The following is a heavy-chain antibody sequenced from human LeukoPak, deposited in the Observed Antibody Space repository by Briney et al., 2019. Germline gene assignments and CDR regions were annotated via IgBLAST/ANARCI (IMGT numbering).Heavy chain of an antibody. D-gene: IGHD2-8*01. CDR1: GFSFSSYW. J-gene: IGHJ4*02. CDR3: ARDLLGVGPGDFDY. CDR2: IKQDGTEK. Sequence: PGGSLRLSCAASGFSFSSYWMTWVRQAPGKGLEWVANIKQDGTEKYSVDSVEGRFTISRDNAKNSLYLQMNSLRAEDTAVYYCARDLLGVGPGDFDYWGQGTLVTVSS. V-gene: IGHV3-7*01.